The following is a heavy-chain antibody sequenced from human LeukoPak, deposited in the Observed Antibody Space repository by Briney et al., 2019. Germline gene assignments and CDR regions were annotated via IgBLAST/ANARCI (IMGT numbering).Heavy chain of an antibody. D-gene: IGHD3-10*01. CDR1: GGSCSGYY. CDR2: INHSGRT. Sequence: SETLSLTCAVYGGSCSGYYWSWIRQPPGKGLEWIGEINHSGRTNYNPSLKSRVTISVDTSKNQFSLKLSSVTAADTAVYYCGRGLRKAYYGSGSSFDYWGQGTLVTASS. V-gene: IGHV4-34*01. CDR3: GRGLRKAYYGSGSSFDY. J-gene: IGHJ4*02.